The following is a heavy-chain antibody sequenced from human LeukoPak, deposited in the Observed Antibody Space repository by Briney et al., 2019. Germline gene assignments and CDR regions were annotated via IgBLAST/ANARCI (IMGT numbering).Heavy chain of an antibody. J-gene: IGHJ4*02. Sequence: SETLSLTCAVYGGSFSGYYWSWIRQPPGKWLEWIGEINHSGSTNYNPSLKSRVTISVDTSKNQFSLKLSSVTAADTAVYYCARGRYYDFWSGYYTSGPYFDYWGQGTLVTVSS. D-gene: IGHD3-3*01. CDR1: GGSFSGYY. CDR3: ARGRYYDFWSGYYTSGPYFDY. V-gene: IGHV4-34*01. CDR2: INHSGST.